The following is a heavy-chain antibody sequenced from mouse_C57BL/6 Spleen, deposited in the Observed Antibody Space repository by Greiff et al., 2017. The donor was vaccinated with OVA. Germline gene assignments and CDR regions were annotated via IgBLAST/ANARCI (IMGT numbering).Heavy chain of an antibody. CDR2: INPNYGTT. D-gene: IGHD2-3*01. CDR3: AKGYDGYPYWYFDV. CDR1: GYSFTDYN. J-gene: IGHJ1*03. V-gene: IGHV1-39*01. Sequence: EVQLQQSGPELVKPGASVKISCKASGYSFTDYNMNWVKQSNGKSLEWIGVINPNYGTTSYNQKFKGKATLTVDQSSSTAYMQLNSLTSEDSAVYYWAKGYDGYPYWYFDVWGTGTTVTVAS.